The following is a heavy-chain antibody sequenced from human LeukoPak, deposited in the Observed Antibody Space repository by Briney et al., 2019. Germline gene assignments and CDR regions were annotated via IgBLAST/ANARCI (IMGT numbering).Heavy chain of an antibody. D-gene: IGHD3-22*01. CDR2: FDPEDGET. V-gene: IGHV1-24*01. CDR3: ATGHYYDSSGYLFTLYYFDY. CDR1: GYTLTELS. J-gene: IGHJ4*02. Sequence: ASVKVSCKVSGYTLTELSMHWVRQAPGKGLEWMGGFDPEDGETIYAQKFQGRVTMTEDTSTDTAYMELSSLRSEDTAVYYRATGHYYDSSGYLFTLYYFDYWGQGTLVTVSS.